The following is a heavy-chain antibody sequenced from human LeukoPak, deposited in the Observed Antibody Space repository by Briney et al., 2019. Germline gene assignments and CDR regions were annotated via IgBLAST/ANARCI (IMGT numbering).Heavy chain of an antibody. J-gene: IGHJ4*02. D-gene: IGHD5-24*01. CDR3: AKDSEEMATIWICIDY. Sequence: GGSLRLSCAASGFTFSGYAMNWVRQAPGKGLEWVAVISYDGSNKYHADSVKGRFTISRDNSKNTLYLQMNSLRAEDTAVYYCAKDSEEMATIWICIDYWGQGTLVTVSS. V-gene: IGHV3-30*18. CDR2: ISYDGSNK. CDR1: GFTFSGYA.